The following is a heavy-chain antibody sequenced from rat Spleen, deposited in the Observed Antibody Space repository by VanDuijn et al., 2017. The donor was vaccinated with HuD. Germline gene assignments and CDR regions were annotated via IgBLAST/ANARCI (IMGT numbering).Heavy chain of an antibody. J-gene: IGHJ2*01. V-gene: IGHV5-20*01. CDR2: LSYDASAP. CDR1: GFTFSDYY. CDR3: TTDRSFGSFDY. Sequence: EVQLVESDGGLVQSGRSLKLSCAASGFTFSDYYMAWVRQAPTKGLEWVATLSYDASAPYYRDSVRARFTISRDNAKSTLYLQMDSLRSEDTATYYCTTDRSFGSFDYWGQGAMVTVSS. D-gene: IGHD4-3*01.